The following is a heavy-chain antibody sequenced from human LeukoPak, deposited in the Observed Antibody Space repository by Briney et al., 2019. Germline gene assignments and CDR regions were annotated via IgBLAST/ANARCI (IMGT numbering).Heavy chain of an antibody. D-gene: IGHD3-3*01. Sequence: GASVKVSCKASGYIFTTYYMHWIRQAPGQGLQWLGIINPSGGSTTYAQKFQGRVTMTTDMSTTTVYMELNSLRSEDTAVYYCARSFGVVTENDYWGQGTLVTVSS. CDR3: ARSFGVVTENDY. CDR2: INPSGGST. CDR1: GYIFTTYY. V-gene: IGHV1-46*01. J-gene: IGHJ4*02.